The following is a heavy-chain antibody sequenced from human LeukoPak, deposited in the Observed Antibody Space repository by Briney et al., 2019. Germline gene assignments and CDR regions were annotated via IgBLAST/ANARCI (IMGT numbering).Heavy chain of an antibody. CDR1: GGSISSYY. J-gene: IGHJ4*02. CDR2: IQYNGHT. V-gene: IGHV4-59*01. Sequence: SETLSFTCTVSGGSISSYYWSWIRQPPGKGLEWIGYIQYNGHTNYNPSLKSRVSISVDTSKNQFSLRLSSVTAADTAVYYCARGSSRLIDYWGQGILVAVSS. CDR3: ARGSSRLIDY. D-gene: IGHD3-10*01.